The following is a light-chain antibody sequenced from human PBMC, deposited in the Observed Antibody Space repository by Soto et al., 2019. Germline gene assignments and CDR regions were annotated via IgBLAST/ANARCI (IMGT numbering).Light chain of an antibody. J-gene: IGKJ1*01. Sequence: EIVLTQSPGTLSLSPGERATLSCRASQSIKSSSLAWYQQRPGQAPRLLIYGASSRATGIPDKFSGSGSGTDLNLSIGGREPLDFAMGCFLQYGSSPRTFGQGTKVEIK. CDR1: QSIKSSS. CDR3: LQYGSSPRT. CDR2: GAS. V-gene: IGKV3-20*01.